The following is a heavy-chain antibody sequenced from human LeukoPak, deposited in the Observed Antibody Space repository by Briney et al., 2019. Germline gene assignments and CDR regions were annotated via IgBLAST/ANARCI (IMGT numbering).Heavy chain of an antibody. CDR1: GGSISSYY. Sequence: PSETLSLTCTVSGGSISSYYWGWIRQPPGKGLEWIGSIYYSGSTYYNPSLKSRVTISVDTSKNQFSLKLSSVTAADTAVYYCARGGYSSGWYEPFDYWGQGTLVTVSS. V-gene: IGHV4-39*07. J-gene: IGHJ4*02. CDR3: ARGGYSSGWYEPFDY. CDR2: IYYSGST. D-gene: IGHD6-19*01.